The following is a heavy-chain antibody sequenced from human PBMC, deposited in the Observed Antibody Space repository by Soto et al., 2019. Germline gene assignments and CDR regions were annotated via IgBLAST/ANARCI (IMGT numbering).Heavy chain of an antibody. CDR3: ASSGTPAGY. D-gene: IGHD3-10*01. CDR2: ISAYNGNT. CDR1: GYTFTSYA. Sequence: QVQLVQSGAEVKKPGASVKVSCKASGYTFTSYAISWVRQAPGQGHEWMGWISAYNGNTNYAQKLQVRVTLTTDTSTTTAYMALRILRSDDTAVYYCASSGTPAGYWGQGTLVTVSS. J-gene: IGHJ4*02. V-gene: IGHV1-18*01.